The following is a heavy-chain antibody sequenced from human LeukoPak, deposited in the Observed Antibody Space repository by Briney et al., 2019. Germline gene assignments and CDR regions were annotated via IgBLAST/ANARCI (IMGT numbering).Heavy chain of an antibody. CDR1: GFTFSDYY. J-gene: IGHJ5*02. CDR2: ISSSGSTI. V-gene: IGHV3-11*04. D-gene: IGHD2-21*02. CDR3: ARELAYCGGDCYSGVFDP. Sequence: GESLRLSCAASGFTFSDYYMSWIRQAPGKGLEWVSYISSSGSTIYYADSVKGRFTISRDNAKNSLYLQMNSLRAEDTAVYYCARELAYCGGDCYSGVFDPWGQGTLVTVSS.